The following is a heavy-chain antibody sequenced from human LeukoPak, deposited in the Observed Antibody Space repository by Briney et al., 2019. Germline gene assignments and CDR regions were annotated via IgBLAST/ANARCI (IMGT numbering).Heavy chain of an antibody. CDR3: ARRAGGYSHPYDY. Sequence: GGSLRLSCAASGFTFSTFAMIWVRQPPGKGLEWVSGINWNSDSIGYADSVKGRFTISRDNSKNTLYLQMNSLRAEDTAVYYCARRAGGYSHPYDYWGQGILVTVSS. V-gene: IGHV3-23*01. J-gene: IGHJ4*02. CDR2: INWNSDSI. CDR1: GFTFSTFA. D-gene: IGHD4-23*01.